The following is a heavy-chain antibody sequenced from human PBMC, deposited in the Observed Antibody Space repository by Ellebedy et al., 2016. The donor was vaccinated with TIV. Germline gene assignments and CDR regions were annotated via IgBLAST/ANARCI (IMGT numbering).Heavy chain of an antibody. Sequence: GESLKISCAASGFSFNSHTMIWVRQVPGKGLEWVSSISSSGSSLFYADSVKGRFTISRDNAKNTVYLQMNSLRAEDTAVYYCARAPYTGSPCQDYWGQGTLVTVSS. CDR3: ARAPYTGSPCQDY. D-gene: IGHD1-26*01. CDR2: ISSSGSSL. J-gene: IGHJ4*02. CDR1: GFSFNSHT. V-gene: IGHV3-21*01.